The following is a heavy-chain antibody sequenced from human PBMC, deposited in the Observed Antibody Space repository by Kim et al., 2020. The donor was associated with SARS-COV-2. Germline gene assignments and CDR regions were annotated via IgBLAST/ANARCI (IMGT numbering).Heavy chain of an antibody. V-gene: IGHV5-51*01. D-gene: IGHD3-10*01. CDR2: IYPGDSDT. CDR1: GYSFTSYW. J-gene: IGHJ6*02. CDR3: ARRTWGYGSGSYYYYGMDV. Sequence: GESLKISCKGSGYSFTSYWIGWVRQMPGKGLEWMGIIYPGDSDTRYSPSFQGQVTISADKSISTAYLQWSSLKASDTAMYYCARRTWGYGSGSYYYYGMDVWGQGTTVTVSS.